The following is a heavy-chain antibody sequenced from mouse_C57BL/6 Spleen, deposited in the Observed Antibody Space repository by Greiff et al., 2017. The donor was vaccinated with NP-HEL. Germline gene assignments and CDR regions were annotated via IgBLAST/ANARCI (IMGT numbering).Heavy chain of an antibody. CDR3: ARGEGDYGSSYLAWFAY. J-gene: IGHJ3*01. CDR1: GYTFPSYW. V-gene: IGHV1-69*01. D-gene: IGHD1-1*01. Sequence: VQLQQPGAELVMPGASVKLSCKASGYTFPSYWMHWVKQRPGQGLEWIGEIDPSDSYTNYNQKFKGKSTLTVDKSSSTAYMQLSSLTSEDSAVYYCARGEGDYGSSYLAWFAYWGQGTLVTVSA. CDR2: IDPSDSYT.